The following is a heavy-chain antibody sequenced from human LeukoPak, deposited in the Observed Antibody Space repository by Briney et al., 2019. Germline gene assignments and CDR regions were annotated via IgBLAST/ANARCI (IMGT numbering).Heavy chain of an antibody. D-gene: IGHD4-23*01. CDR1: GFTFSSYS. V-gene: IGHV3-21*01. CDR2: ISSSSSFI. Sequence: GGSLRLSCAASGFTFSSYSMNWVRQAPGKGLEWVSSISSSSSFIYYADSVKGRFTISRDNAKNSLYLQMNSLRAEDTAVYYCARDYGGRSPFDYWGQGTLVTVSS. CDR3: ARDYGGRSPFDY. J-gene: IGHJ4*02.